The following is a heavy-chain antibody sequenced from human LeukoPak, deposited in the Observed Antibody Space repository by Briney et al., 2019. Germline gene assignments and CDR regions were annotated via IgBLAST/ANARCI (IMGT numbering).Heavy chain of an antibody. CDR2: ISWNSGTI. CDR3: AKGNGYSYEFYFDY. J-gene: IGHJ4*02. D-gene: IGHD5-18*01. Sequence: PGGSLRLSCAASGFIFDDYAMHWVRQAPGKGLEWVSGISWNSGTIGYADSVEGRFTISRDNAKNSLYLQMNNLRAEDTALYYCAKGNGYSYEFYFDYWGQGILVTVSS. V-gene: IGHV3-9*01. CDR1: GFIFDDYA.